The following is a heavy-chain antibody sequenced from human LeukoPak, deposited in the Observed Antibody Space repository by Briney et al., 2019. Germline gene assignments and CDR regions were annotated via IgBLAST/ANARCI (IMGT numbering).Heavy chain of an antibody. V-gene: IGHV4-61*02. Sequence: PSETLSLTCTVSGGSISSGSYYWSWIRQPAGKGLEWIGRIYTSGSTNYNPSLKSRVTISVDTSENQFSLKLSSVTAADTAVYYCARGTYGSGSYYVSWFDPWGQGTLVTVSS. J-gene: IGHJ5*02. CDR2: IYTSGST. CDR3: ARGTYGSGSYYVSWFDP. CDR1: GGSISSGSYY. D-gene: IGHD3-10*01.